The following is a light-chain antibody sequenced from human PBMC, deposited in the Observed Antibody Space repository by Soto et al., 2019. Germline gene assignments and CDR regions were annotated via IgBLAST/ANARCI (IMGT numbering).Light chain of an antibody. V-gene: IGKV3-20*01. CDR3: QQYDSSPWT. J-gene: IGKJ1*01. Sequence: EIVLTQSPGTLSLSPGERATLSCRASQSVSRNYLAWYQQKPGQAPRLLIYGASSRATGIPDRFSGSGSGTDFTLNISRLEPEDFAVYYCQQYDSSPWTFGQGTKVEIK. CDR1: QSVSRNY. CDR2: GAS.